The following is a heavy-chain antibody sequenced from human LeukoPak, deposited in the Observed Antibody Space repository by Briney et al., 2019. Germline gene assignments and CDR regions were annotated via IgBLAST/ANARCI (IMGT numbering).Heavy chain of an antibody. V-gene: IGHV3-30*02. CDR2: IRYDGSNK. Sequence: QPGGSLRLSCAASGFTFSSYGMHWVRQAPGKGLEWVAFIRYDGSNKYYADSVKGRFTISRDNSKNTLYLQMNSLRAEDTAVYYCARLHDNWFDPWGQGTLVTVSS. J-gene: IGHJ5*02. D-gene: IGHD4-11*01. CDR3: ARLHDNWFDP. CDR1: GFTFSSYG.